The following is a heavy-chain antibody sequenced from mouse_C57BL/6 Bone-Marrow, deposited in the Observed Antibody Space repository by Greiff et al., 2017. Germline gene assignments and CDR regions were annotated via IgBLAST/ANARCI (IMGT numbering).Heavy chain of an antibody. D-gene: IGHD2-3*01. CDR1: GFNIKDDY. Sequence: VQLQQSGAELVRPGASVKLSCTASGFNIKDDYMNWVKQRPEQGLEWIGWIDPENGDTEYASKFQGKATITADTSSNTAYLQLSSLTSEDTAVYYCTVDGYFLFDYWGQGTTLTVSS. CDR2: IDPENGDT. CDR3: TVDGYFLFDY. J-gene: IGHJ2*01. V-gene: IGHV14-4*01.